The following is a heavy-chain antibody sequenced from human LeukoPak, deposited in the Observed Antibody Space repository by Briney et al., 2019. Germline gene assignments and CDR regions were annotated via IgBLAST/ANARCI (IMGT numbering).Heavy chain of an antibody. J-gene: IGHJ4*02. D-gene: IGHD3-22*01. V-gene: IGHV3-23*01. Sequence: GGSLRLSCAASGFTFSSYAMSWVRQAPGKGLEWVSAISGSGGSTYYADSVKGRFTISRDNSKNTLYLQMNSLRAEDTAVYYCAKEGKLPGYYYDSSGYADYWGQGALVTVSS. CDR1: GFTFSSYA. CDR2: ISGSGGST. CDR3: AKEGKLPGYYYDSSGYADY.